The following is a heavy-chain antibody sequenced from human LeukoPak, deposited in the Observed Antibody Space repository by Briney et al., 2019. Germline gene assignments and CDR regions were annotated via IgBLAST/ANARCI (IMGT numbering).Heavy chain of an antibody. J-gene: IGHJ6*02. V-gene: IGHV1-69*04. Sequence: SVKVSCKASGGTFSSYAISWVRQAPGQGLEWMGRIIPILGIANYAQKFQGRVTITADKSTSTAYMELSSLRSEDTAVYYCASYYCSGGSCYPVHYYGMDVWGQGTTVTVSS. CDR2: IIPILGIA. CDR3: ASYYCSGGSCYPVHYYGMDV. CDR1: GGTFSSYA. D-gene: IGHD2-15*01.